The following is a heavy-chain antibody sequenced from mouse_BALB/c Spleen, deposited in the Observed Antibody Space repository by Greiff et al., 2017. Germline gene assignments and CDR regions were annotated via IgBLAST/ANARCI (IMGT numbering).Heavy chain of an antibody. V-gene: IGHV14-3*02. CDR3: ARGNYAMDY. Sequence: EVKLVESGAELVKPGASVKLSCTASGFNIKDTYMHWVKQRPEQGLEWIGRIDPANGNTKYDPKFQGKATITADTSSNTAYLQLSSLTSEDTAVYYCARGNYAMDYWGQGTSVTVSS. J-gene: IGHJ4*01. CDR1: GFNIKDTY. CDR2: IDPANGNT.